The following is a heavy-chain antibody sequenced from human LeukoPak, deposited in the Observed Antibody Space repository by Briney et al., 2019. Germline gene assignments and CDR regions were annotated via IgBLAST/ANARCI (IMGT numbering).Heavy chain of an antibody. D-gene: IGHD6-13*01. CDR1: GFTFNSYA. CDR3: AKDQQLVNSDY. Sequence: GGSLRLSCAASGFTFNSYALSWVRQAPGKGLEWVSYISPSGGSTYYANSVKGRFTISRDNSKNTLFLQLNSLRAEDTAIYYCAKDQQLVNSDYWGQGTLVTVSS. CDR2: ISPSGGST. J-gene: IGHJ4*02. V-gene: IGHV3-23*01.